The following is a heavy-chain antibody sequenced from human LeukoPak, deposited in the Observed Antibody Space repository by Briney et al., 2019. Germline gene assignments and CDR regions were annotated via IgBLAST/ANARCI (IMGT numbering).Heavy chain of an antibody. D-gene: IGHD3-22*01. CDR2: INPSGGST. Sequence: ASVKVSCKASGYTFTSYYMHWVRQAPGQGLEWMGIINPSGGSTSYAQKFQGRVTMTRDTSTSTVYMELSSLRSEDTAVHYCARVGHYYDSSGYFDYWGQGTLVTVSS. V-gene: IGHV1-46*01. CDR1: GYTFTSYY. J-gene: IGHJ4*02. CDR3: ARVGHYYDSSGYFDY.